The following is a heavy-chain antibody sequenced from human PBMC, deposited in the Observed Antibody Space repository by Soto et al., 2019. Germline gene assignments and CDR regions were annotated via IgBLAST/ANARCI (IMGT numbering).Heavy chain of an antibody. Sequence: GGSLRLSCAASGFSVRTNYMSWVRQAPGKGLDWVSVFESGGSIYYADSVKGRFIISRDYAKNTVDLQMNSLRVEDTAVYYCARAGVTPHFFDYWGQGALVTVSS. CDR3: ARAGVTPHFFDY. V-gene: IGHV3-53*01. J-gene: IGHJ4*02. CDR2: FESGGSI. CDR1: GFSVRTNY. D-gene: IGHD3-3*02.